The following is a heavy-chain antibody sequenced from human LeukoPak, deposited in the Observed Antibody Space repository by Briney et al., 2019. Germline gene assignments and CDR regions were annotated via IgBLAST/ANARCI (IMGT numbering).Heavy chain of an antibody. CDR2: IGGSGGST. Sequence: GGSLRLSCAASGFTFSSYAMSWVRQAPGKGLEWVSAIGGSGGSTYYADSVKGRFTISRDNSKNTLYLQMNSLRAEDTAVYYCAKDLGYSYGYALIYFDYWGQGTLVTVSS. CDR1: GFTFSSYA. CDR3: AKDLGYSYGYALIYFDY. V-gene: IGHV3-23*01. D-gene: IGHD5-18*01. J-gene: IGHJ4*02.